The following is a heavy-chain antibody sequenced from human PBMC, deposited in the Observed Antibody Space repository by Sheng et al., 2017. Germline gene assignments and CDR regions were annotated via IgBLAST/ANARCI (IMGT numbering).Heavy chain of an antibody. V-gene: IGHV1-58*02. CDR3: AASVGDAYNWAGLDF. J-gene: IGHJ4*02. D-gene: IGHD1-1*01. Sequence: QMQLVQSGPGVKRPGTSVRVSCKASGFTFSRSAMHWVRQARGQRLEWIGWIVVGSGNTNSAHKFQQRVIISRDMSTSTAYMELSSLTSEDTAVYYCAASVGDAYNWAGLDFWGQGALVTVSS. CDR1: GFTFSRSA. CDR2: IVVGSGNT.